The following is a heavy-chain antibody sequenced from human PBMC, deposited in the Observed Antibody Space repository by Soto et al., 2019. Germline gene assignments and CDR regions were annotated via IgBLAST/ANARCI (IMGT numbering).Heavy chain of an antibody. J-gene: IGHJ6*02. Sequence: PSQTLSLTCAISGDSVSSNSAAWNWIRLSPSRGLEWLARTYYRSRWYNDYAVSVRSRITVNPDTSKNQFSLQLTSVTPEDTAVYYCARSGSLRGRYYYYGMDVWGQGTTVTVSS. CDR3: ARSGSLRGRYYYYGMDV. D-gene: IGHD1-26*01. CDR1: GDSVSSNSAA. CDR2: TYYRSRWYN. V-gene: IGHV6-1*01.